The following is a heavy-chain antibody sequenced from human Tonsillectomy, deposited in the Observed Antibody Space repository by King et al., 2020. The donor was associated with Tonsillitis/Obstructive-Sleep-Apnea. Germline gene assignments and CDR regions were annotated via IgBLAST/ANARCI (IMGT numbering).Heavy chain of an antibody. CDR1: GGSVSSGSYY. V-gene: IGHV4-61*01. J-gene: IGHJ4*02. Sequence: VQLQESGPGLVKPSETLSLTCTVSGGSVSSGSYYWSWIRQPPGKGLEWFGYIYYSGSTNYNPSLKSRVTISVDTSKNQFSLKLSSVTAADTAVYYCARVPLPYGIYYFDYWGQGTLVTVSS. CDR3: ARVPLPYGIYYFDY. D-gene: IGHD2-15*01. CDR2: IYYSGST.